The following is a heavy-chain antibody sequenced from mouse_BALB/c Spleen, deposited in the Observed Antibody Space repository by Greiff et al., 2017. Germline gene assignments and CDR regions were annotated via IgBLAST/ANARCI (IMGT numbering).Heavy chain of an antibody. CDR2: ISYSGST. D-gene: IGHD2-1*01. CDR1: GYSITSDYA. J-gene: IGHJ2*01. Sequence: ESGPGLVKPSQSLSLTCTVTGYSITSDYAWNWIRQFPGNKLEWMGYISYSGSTSYNPSLKSRISITRDTSKNQFFLQLNSVTTEDTATYYCARSEIYYGNPFDYWGQGTTLTVSS. V-gene: IGHV3-2*02. CDR3: ARSEIYYGNPFDY.